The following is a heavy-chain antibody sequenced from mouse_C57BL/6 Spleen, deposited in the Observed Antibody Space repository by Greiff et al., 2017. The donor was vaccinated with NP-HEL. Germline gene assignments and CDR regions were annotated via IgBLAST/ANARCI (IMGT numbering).Heavy chain of an antibody. CDR2: IDPSDSYT. CDR1: GYTFTSYW. Sequence: VQLQQPGAELVMPGASVKLSCKASGYTFTSYWMHWVKQRPGQGLEWIGEIDPSDSYTNYNQKFKGKSTLTVDKSSSTAYMQLSSLTSEDSAVYYCASGSSSYYAMDYWGQGTSVTVSS. CDR3: ASGSSSYYAMDY. J-gene: IGHJ4*01. V-gene: IGHV1-69*01. D-gene: IGHD1-1*01.